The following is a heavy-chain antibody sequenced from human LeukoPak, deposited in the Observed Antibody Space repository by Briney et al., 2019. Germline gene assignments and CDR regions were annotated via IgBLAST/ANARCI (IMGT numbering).Heavy chain of an antibody. CDR1: GFTFSSYA. CDR3: AKDPYYYDSSGYTREWFDP. Sequence: GGSLRLSCAASGFTFSSYAMSLVRQAPGKGLEWVSAISGSGGSTYYADSVKGRFTISRDNSKNTLYLQMNSLRAEDTAVYYCAKDPYYYDSSGYTREWFDPWGQGTLVTVSS. J-gene: IGHJ5*02. V-gene: IGHV3-23*01. CDR2: ISGSGGST. D-gene: IGHD3-22*01.